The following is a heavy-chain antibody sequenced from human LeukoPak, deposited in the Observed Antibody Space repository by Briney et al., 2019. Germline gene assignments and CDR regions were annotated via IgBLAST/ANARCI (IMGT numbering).Heavy chain of an antibody. J-gene: IGHJ4*02. Sequence: SETLSLTCTVSGGSIRSSYYYWGWIRQPPGKGLEWIGEINHSGSTNYNPSLKSRVTISVDTSKNQFSLKLSSVTAADTAVYYCARIRYCSSTSCYRQWLVPVAIDYWGQGTLVTVSS. CDR3: ARIRYCSSTSCYRQWLVPVAIDY. V-gene: IGHV4-39*07. D-gene: IGHD2-2*01. CDR2: INHSGST. CDR1: GGSIRSSYYY.